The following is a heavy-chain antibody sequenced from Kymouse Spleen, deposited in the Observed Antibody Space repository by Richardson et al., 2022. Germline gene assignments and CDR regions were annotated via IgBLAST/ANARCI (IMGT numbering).Heavy chain of an antibody. CDR2: IRSKANSYAT. J-gene: IGHJ4*02. D-gene: IGHD6-13*01. Sequence: EVQLVESGGGLVQPGGSLKLSCAASGFTFSGSAMHWVRQASGKGLEWVGRIRSKANSYATAYAASVKGRFTISRDDSKNTAYLQMNSLKTEDTAVYYCTSSIAAAGKDYWGQGTLVTVSS. V-gene: IGHV3-73*02. CDR3: TSSIAAAGKDY. CDR1: GFTFSGSA.